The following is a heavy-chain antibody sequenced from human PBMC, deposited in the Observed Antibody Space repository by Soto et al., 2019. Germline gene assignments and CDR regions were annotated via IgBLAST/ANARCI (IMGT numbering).Heavy chain of an antibody. CDR1: GGTFSSYA. J-gene: IGHJ6*02. CDR2: IIRMCGTP. Sequence: QVQLVQSGAEVKKPGSSVKVSCKASGGTFSSYAINWVRQAPGQGLEWMGGIIRMCGTPDYAQRFQGRVTITADETTNTAYMELSSLRSDDTAVYYSARQGSNDYYYYGMDVCGQGTTVTVSS. CDR3: ARQGSNDYYYYGMDV. D-gene: IGHD3-10*01. V-gene: IGHV1-69*12.